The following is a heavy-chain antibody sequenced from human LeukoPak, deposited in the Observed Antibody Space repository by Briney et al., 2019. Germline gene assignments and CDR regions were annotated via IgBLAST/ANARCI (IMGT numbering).Heavy chain of an antibody. J-gene: IGHJ3*02. CDR1: GFTFSSYS. D-gene: IGHD5-18*01. V-gene: IGHV3-48*01. CDR3: ARVLLPGYSYGWGFAFDI. Sequence: SGGSLRLSCAASGFTFSSYSMNWVRQAPGKGLEWVSYISSSSTIYYADSVKGRFTISRDNAKNSLYLQMNSLRAEDTAVYYCARVLLPGYSYGWGFAFDIWGQGTMVTVSS. CDR2: ISSSSTI.